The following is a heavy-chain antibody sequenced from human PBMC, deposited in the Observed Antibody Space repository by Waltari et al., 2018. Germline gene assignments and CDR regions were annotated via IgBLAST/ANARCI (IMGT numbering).Heavy chain of an antibody. J-gene: IGHJ4*02. D-gene: IGHD3-16*01. CDR3: ARDTLMITYYFDY. Sequence: QVRMVQSGAEVKKPGASVQVSCQASGYTFTNYGISWVRQASGQGLEWMGWISAYNGNTNYAQKLQGRVTMTTDTSTSTAYMELRSLRSDDTAVYYCARDTLMITYYFDYWGQGTLVTVSS. CDR1: GYTFTNYG. CDR2: ISAYNGNT. V-gene: IGHV1-18*01.